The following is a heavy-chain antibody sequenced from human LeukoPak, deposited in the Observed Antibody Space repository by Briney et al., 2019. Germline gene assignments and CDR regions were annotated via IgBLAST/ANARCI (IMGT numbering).Heavy chain of an antibody. CDR3: GGSKGYFDY. Sequence: TSETLSLXCAVYGGSFSGYYWSWIRQPPGKGLEWIGEINHSGSTNYNPSLKSRVTISVDTSKNQFSLKLSSVTAADTAVYYCGGSKGYFDYWGQGTLVTVSS. D-gene: IGHD2-15*01. CDR1: GGSFSGYY. CDR2: INHSGST. V-gene: IGHV4-34*01. J-gene: IGHJ4*02.